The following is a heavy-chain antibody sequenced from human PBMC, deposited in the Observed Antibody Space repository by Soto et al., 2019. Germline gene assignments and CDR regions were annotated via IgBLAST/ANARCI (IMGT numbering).Heavy chain of an antibody. CDR1: GFTFTHYR. J-gene: IGHJ4*02. CDR2: INSDGARI. CDR3: ARAGDWNHVQDF. V-gene: IGHV3-74*03. Sequence: SGGSLRLSCAASGFTFTHYRIHWVRQPPGKGLEWVGRINSDGARIEYGDSVKGRFTISRDNAHNMVFLQMNSLTDEDSGIYFCARAGDWNHVQDFWGQGTLVTVSS. D-gene: IGHD1-1*01.